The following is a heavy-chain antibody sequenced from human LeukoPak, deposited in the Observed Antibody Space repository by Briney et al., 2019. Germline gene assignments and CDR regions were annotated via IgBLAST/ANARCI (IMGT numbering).Heavy chain of an antibody. CDR1: GGSISSGDYY. V-gene: IGHV4-31*03. J-gene: IGHJ4*02. CDR3: ASSLITGTTSIDY. Sequence: PSETLSLTCTVSGGSISSGDYYWSWIRQHPGKGLEWIGYIYYSGSTYYNPSLKSRVTISVDTSKNQFSLKLSSVTAADTAVYYCASSLITGTTSIDYWGQGTLVTVSS. CDR2: IYYSGST. D-gene: IGHD1-7*01.